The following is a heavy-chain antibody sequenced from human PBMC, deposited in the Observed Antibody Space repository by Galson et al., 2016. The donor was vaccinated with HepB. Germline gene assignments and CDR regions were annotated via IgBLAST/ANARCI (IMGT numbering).Heavy chain of an antibody. J-gene: IGHJ4*02. CDR1: GFSFSSYA. Sequence: SLRLSCAASGFSFSSYAMDWVRQAPGKGLEFVSGITNNGDTTDYADSVKGRFTISRDNSKNTLYLQMSSLRAEDTAVYYCVKDRVREGHPNFDYWGQGTLVTVSS. V-gene: IGHV3-64D*06. CDR3: VKDRVREGHPNFDY. D-gene: IGHD5-24*01. CDR2: ITNNGDTT.